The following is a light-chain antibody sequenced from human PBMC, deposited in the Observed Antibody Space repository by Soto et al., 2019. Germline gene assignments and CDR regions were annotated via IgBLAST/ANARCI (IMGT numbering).Light chain of an antibody. V-gene: IGKV2-28*01. CDR2: LGA. J-gene: IGKJ1*01. CDR1: QSLLHSNGXXY. Sequence: DIVMTQSPLSLPVTPGEPASISCRSSQSLLHSNGXXYLDWYLQKPGQSPQLLIYLGAIRAFAGPDXFRGXXPCTAFTLKISVVEAEDVGVYYCMQPLQSWTFGQGTKV. CDR3: MQPLQSWT.